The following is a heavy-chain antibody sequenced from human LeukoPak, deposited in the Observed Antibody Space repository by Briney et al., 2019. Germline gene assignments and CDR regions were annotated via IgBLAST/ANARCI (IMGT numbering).Heavy chain of an antibody. CDR3: ARDPRPSYDSSGYFYYPGDY. D-gene: IGHD3-22*01. CDR1: GYTSTSYY. V-gene: IGHV1-46*01. Sequence: GASVKVSCKASGYTSTSYYMHWVRQAPGQGLEWMAIINPSGGSTSYAQKFQGRVTLTRDTSTSTVYMELNSLRSEDTAVYYCARDPRPSYDSSGYFYYPGDYWGQGTLVTVSS. CDR2: INPSGGST. J-gene: IGHJ4*02.